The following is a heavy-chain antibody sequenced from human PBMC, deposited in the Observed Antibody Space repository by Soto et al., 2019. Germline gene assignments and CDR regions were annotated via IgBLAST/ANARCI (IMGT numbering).Heavy chain of an antibody. Sequence: EVQLVESGGGLVKPGGSLRLSCAASGFTFSNAWMNWVRQAPGKGLEWVGRIISKTDGGTADYAAPVKGRFTISRDDSKNTLYLQMDSLITEDTAVYYCTTQNCSGGSCYSGYYYYGLDVWGQGTTVSVSS. CDR3: TTQNCSGGSCYSGYYYYGLDV. J-gene: IGHJ6*02. CDR2: IISKTDGGTA. V-gene: IGHV3-15*07. D-gene: IGHD2-15*01. CDR1: GFTFSNAW.